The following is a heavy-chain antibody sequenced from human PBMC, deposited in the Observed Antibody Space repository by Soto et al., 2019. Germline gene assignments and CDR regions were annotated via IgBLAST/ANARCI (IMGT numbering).Heavy chain of an antibody. V-gene: IGHV3-74*01. CDR1: GYTFSSYW. CDR3: ARVMANLPWXFDY. CDR2: VNGDGSST. J-gene: IGHJ4*02. Sequence: GGSLRLSCAASGYTFSSYWMHWVRQSPGKGLVWVSRVNGDGSSTSYADPVKGGFTISRDNAKNTVHLQMDSLRAEDTAVYYCARVMANLPWXFDYWGQGTLVTVSS. D-gene: IGHD2-8*01.